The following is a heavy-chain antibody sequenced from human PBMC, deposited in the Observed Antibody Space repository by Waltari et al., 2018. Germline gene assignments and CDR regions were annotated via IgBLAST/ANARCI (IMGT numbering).Heavy chain of an antibody. CDR2: IWYDGSNK. CDR1: GSPFTSHG. CDR3: ARGDGGSGLGASDI. V-gene: IGHV3-33*01. Sequence: QVPLVDSGGGLVPSGRFLRLSCVGPGSPFTSHGMNWVRQAPGKGIEWVAVIWYDGSNKNYVDSVKGRFTISRDNSKNTMYLEMNRLRAEDTAVYFCARGDGGSGLGASDIWGQGTMVTVSS. J-gene: IGHJ3*02. D-gene: IGHD3-3*01.